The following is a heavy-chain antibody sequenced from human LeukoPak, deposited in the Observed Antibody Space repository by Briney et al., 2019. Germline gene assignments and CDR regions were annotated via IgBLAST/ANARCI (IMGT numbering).Heavy chain of an antibody. V-gene: IGHV4-59*01. Sequence: SETLSLTCTVSGGSISSYYWSWIRQPPGKGLEWIGYIYYSGSTNYNPSLKSRVTISVDTSKNQFSLKLSSVTAADTAVYYCARDPNLHRSGSYSDYWGQGTLVTVSS. J-gene: IGHJ4*02. CDR3: ARDPNLHRSGSYSDY. CDR2: IYYSGST. CDR1: GGSISSYY. D-gene: IGHD3-10*01.